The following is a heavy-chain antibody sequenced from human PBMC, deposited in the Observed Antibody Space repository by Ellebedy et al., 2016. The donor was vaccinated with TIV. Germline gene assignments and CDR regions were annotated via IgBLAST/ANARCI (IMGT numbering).Heavy chain of an antibody. V-gene: IGHV3-49*04. CDR1: GFTFGDYA. D-gene: IGHD2-21*02. CDR2: ISSKRYGGKP. CDR3: TRNPRKGGDNQPFDK. Sequence: PGGSLRLSCTTFGFTFGDYAMIWVRQAPGKGLEWVGFISSKRYGGKPEYAASVKGRFTISRDDSKSIAYLQMDSLTTEDTAVYYCTRNPRKGGDNQPFDKWGQGTLVTVSS. J-gene: IGHJ4*02.